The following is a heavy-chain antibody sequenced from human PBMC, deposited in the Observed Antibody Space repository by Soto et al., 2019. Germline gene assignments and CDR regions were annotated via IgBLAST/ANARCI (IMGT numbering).Heavy chain of an antibody. CDR1: GGTFSSYA. J-gene: IGHJ5*02. CDR3: ARAQPVQPYCSGGSCYSVHNWFDP. D-gene: IGHD2-15*01. Sequence: SVKVSCKASGGTFSSYAISWVRQAPGQGLEWIGGIIPIFGTANYAQKFQGRVTITADESTSTAYMELSSLRSEDTAVYYCARAQPVQPYCSGGSCYSVHNWFDPWGQGTLVTVS. CDR2: IIPIFGTA. V-gene: IGHV1-69*13.